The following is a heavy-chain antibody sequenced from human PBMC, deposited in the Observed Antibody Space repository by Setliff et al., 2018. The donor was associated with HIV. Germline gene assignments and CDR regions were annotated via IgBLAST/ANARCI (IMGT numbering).Heavy chain of an antibody. CDR3: ARAHFLVAMTRNWFDP. Sequence: ASVKVSCKASGYSFSNYGITWVRQAPGQGLEWIGRINPKSGVADYLKKFQGRVTMTTDTSTNTAHMELIRPRFDDTAVYYCARAHFLVAMTRNWFDPWGQGTLVTVPQ. V-gene: IGHV1-2*06. J-gene: IGHJ5*02. CDR1: GYSFSNYG. D-gene: IGHD5-12*01. CDR2: INPKSGVA.